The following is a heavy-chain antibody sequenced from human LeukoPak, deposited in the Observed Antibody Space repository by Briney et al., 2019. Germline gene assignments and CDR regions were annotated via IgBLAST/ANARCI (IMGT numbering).Heavy chain of an antibody. J-gene: IGHJ4*02. CDR2: IKQDETEK. Sequence: PGGSLRLSCTASGFTFSNFWMGWVRQAPGKGLEWVANIKQDETEKFYLGSVKGRFTISRDNAKNSLYLQMNSLRADDTAVYYCAREFTGYGNTDYWGQGTLVTVSS. V-gene: IGHV3-7*03. CDR3: AREFTGYGNTDY. CDR1: GFTFSNFW. D-gene: IGHD5-12*01.